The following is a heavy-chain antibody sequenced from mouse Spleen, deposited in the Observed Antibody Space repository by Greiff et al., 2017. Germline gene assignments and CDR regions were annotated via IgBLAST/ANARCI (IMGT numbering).Heavy chain of an antibody. CDR3: TSRATVGD. Sequence: QVQLQQSGAELVRPGASVTLSCKASGYTFTDYEMHWVKQTPVHSLEWIGAIDPETGGTAYNQKFKGKAILTADKSSSTAYMELRSLTSEDSAVYYCTSRATVGDWGQGTLVTVSA. V-gene: IGHV1-15*01. D-gene: IGHD1-1*01. CDR2: IDPETGGT. CDR1: GYTFTDYE. J-gene: IGHJ3*01.